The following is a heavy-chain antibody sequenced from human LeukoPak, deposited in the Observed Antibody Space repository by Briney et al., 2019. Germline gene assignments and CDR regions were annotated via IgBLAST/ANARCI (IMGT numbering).Heavy chain of an antibody. D-gene: IGHD3-22*01. J-gene: IGHJ4*02. CDR3: ATDLLNHYYDSSGYYAH. Sequence: GASVKVSCKASGYTFTSYYMHWVRQAPGQGLEWMGIINPSGGSTIYAQKFQGRVTMTEDTSTDTAYMELSSLRSEDTAVYYCATDLLNHYYDSSGYYAHWGQGTLVTVSS. CDR2: INPSGGST. CDR1: GYTFTSYY. V-gene: IGHV1-46*01.